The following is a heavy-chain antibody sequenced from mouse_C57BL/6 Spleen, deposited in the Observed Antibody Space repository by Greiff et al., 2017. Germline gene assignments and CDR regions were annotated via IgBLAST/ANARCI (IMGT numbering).Heavy chain of an antibody. CDR1: GYTFTSYW. D-gene: IGHD1-1*01. CDR3: ARSVYYYGNSYNDIDY. J-gene: IGHJ2*01. Sequence: QVQLQQPGTELVKPGASVKLSCKASGYTFTSYWMHWVKQRPGQGLEWIGNINPSNGGTNYNEKFKSKATLTVDKSSSTAYMQLSSLTSEDSAVYYCARSVYYYGNSYNDIDYWGQGTTLTVSS. V-gene: IGHV1-53*01. CDR2: INPSNGGT.